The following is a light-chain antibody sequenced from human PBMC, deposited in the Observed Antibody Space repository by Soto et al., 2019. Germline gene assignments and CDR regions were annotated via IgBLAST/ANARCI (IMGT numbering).Light chain of an antibody. CDR1: QDISNY. Sequence: DIQMTQSPSSLSAFVGDRVTITCQASQDISNYLNWYQQKPGKAPKLLIYDASNLETGVPSRFSGSGSGTDFTFTISSLQPEDVATYYCQQYDNLLLTFGGGTKVEIE. V-gene: IGKV1-33*01. CDR3: QQYDNLLLT. J-gene: IGKJ4*01. CDR2: DAS.